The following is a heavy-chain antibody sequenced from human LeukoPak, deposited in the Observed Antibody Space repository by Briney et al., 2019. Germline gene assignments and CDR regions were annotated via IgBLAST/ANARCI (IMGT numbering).Heavy chain of an antibody. CDR2: FDPEDGET. D-gene: IGHD6-19*01. CDR3: ATASPGQGAVAGYYYYMDV. J-gene: IGHJ6*03. CDR1: GYTLTELS. V-gene: IGHV1-24*01. Sequence: GASVKVSCKVSGYTLTELSMHWVRQAPGKGLEWMGGFDPEDGETIYAQKFQGRVTMTEDTSTDTAYMELSSLRSEDTAVYYCATASPGQGAVAGYYYYMDVWGKGTTVTVSS.